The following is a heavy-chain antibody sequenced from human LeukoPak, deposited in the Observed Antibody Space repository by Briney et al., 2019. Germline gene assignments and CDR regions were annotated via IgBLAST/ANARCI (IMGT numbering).Heavy chain of an antibody. CDR1: GFTVSSYW. J-gene: IGHJ4*02. CDR2: IKQDGSEK. V-gene: IGHV3-7*01. CDR3: ASLITMVRGVMEY. Sequence: GVSLRLYCAASGFTVSSYWMSWVRQARGKGLEWVANIKQDGSEKYYVDSVKGRFTISRDNAKNSLYLQMNSLRAEDTAVYYCASLITMVRGVMEYWGQGTLVTVSS. D-gene: IGHD3-10*01.